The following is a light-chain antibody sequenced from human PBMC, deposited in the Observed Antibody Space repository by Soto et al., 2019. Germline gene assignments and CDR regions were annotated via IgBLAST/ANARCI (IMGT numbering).Light chain of an antibody. V-gene: IGKV3-15*01. CDR2: GTS. J-gene: IGKJ2*01. Sequence: EIVMTQSPATLSVSPGEMATLSCRASQSVSTNFAWYQQKPGQPPRLLIYGTSTRATGLPPRFSGSGSGTEFTLTISSLQSEDFAVYYCQQYNRWPYTFGQGTKVEIK. CDR3: QQYNRWPYT. CDR1: QSVSTN.